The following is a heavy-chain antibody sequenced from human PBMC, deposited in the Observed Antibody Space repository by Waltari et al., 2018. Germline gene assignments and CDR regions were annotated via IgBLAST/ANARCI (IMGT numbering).Heavy chain of an antibody. CDR1: GGPIDSGSYY. CDR3: ARGPLLSKVDY. D-gene: IGHD1-26*01. Sequence: QVQLQESGPGLVKPSQTLSLTCPVSGGPIDSGSYYWSWIRQPAGKGLEWIGRIYTSGSTNYNPSLKSRVTISVDTSKNQFSLNLSSVTAADTAVYYCARGPLLSKVDYWGQGTLVTVSS. J-gene: IGHJ4*02. CDR2: IYTSGST. V-gene: IGHV4-61*02.